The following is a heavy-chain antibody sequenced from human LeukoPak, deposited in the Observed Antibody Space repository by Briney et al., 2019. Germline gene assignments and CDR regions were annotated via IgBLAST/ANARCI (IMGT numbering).Heavy chain of an antibody. Sequence: SETLSLTCAVYGGSFSGYYWSWIRQPPGKGLEWIGEINHSGSTSYNPSLKSRVTISVDTSKNQFSLKLSSVTAADTAVYYCARGGVNTAMVAYWGQGTLVTVSS. CDR1: GGSFSGYY. CDR2: INHSGST. V-gene: IGHV4-34*01. CDR3: ARGGVNTAMVAY. J-gene: IGHJ4*02. D-gene: IGHD5-18*01.